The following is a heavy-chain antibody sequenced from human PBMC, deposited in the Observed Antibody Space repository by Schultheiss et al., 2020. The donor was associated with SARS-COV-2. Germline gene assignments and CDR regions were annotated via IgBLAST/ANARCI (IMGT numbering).Heavy chain of an antibody. CDR1: GFTFSNFA. CDR3: AKDVGDLDIVPSIEGLDY. D-gene: IGHD5-12*01. V-gene: IGHV3-23*01. Sequence: GESLKISCAASGFTFSNFAMSWVRQAPGKGLEWVSAISGRGHSTFYEDSMKGRFTISRDNSKNTLYLQINSLRAEDSAIYYCAKDVGDLDIVPSIEGLDYWGQGTLVTVSS. CDR2: ISGRGHST. J-gene: IGHJ4*02.